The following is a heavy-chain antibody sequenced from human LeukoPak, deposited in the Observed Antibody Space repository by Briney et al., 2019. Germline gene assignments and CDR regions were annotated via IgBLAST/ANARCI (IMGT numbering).Heavy chain of an antibody. J-gene: IGHJ3*02. Sequence: VKGRFTISRDNSKNTLYLQMNSLRAEDTAVYYCAKGSSGSYYDAFHISGQGTMVTVSS. V-gene: IGHV3-33*06. CDR3: AKGSSGSYYDAFHI. D-gene: IGHD1-26*01.